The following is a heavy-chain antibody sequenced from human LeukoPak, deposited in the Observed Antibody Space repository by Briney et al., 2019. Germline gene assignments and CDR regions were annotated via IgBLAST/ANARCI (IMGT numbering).Heavy chain of an antibody. V-gene: IGHV4-4*07. CDR2: IYASGDR. CDR1: GDSISTYY. J-gene: IGHJ4*02. Sequence: SETLSLTCTVSGDSISTYYWSWIRQPAGKGLEWIGRIYASGDRNYNPSLKSRVTMLVDTSNNQFFLNLDSLTAADTAVYYCARVGDYFDSSRFYSFDYWGQGILVTVSS. CDR3: ARVGDYFDSSRFYSFDY. D-gene: IGHD3-22*01.